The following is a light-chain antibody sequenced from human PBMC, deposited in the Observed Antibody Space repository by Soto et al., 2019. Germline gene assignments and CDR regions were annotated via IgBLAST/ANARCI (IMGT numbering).Light chain of an antibody. J-gene: IGKJ1*01. CDR3: QQYNTYPP. V-gene: IGKV1-5*03. Sequence: DVKMIQSPATRSTSVGDRVTITFRASQSISSRLAWYQQKPGKAPNLLIYKASSLESGVPSRFSGSGSGTEFTLTISSLQPDDFATSYCQQYNTYPPFGQGTKVAIK. CDR2: KAS. CDR1: QSISSR.